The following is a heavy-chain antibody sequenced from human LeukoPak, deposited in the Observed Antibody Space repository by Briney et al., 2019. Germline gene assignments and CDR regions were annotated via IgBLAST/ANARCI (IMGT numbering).Heavy chain of an antibody. Sequence: PSETLPLTCAVSGYSISSGYYWGWIRQPPGKGLEWIGSIYHSGSTYYDPSLKSRVTISVDTSKNQFSLKLSSVTAADTAVYYCARLLMVYERYFDYWGQGTLVTVSS. D-gene: IGHD2-8*01. CDR3: ARLLMVYERYFDY. CDR2: IYHSGST. V-gene: IGHV4-38-2*01. J-gene: IGHJ4*02. CDR1: GYSISSGYY.